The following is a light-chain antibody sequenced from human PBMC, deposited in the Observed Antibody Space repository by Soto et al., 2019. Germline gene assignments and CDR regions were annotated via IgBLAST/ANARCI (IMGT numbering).Light chain of an antibody. CDR3: QQYHTSTIT. Sequence: DNVLTQSPGTLSLSPGDRATLSCRASQSFSSSYLAWYQQKPGQAPRLLIYGASIRATGIPDRFSGSGSGTDFTLTISRLQTEDFAVYYCQQYHTSTITFGQGTRLEIK. CDR1: QSFSSSY. CDR2: GAS. V-gene: IGKV3-20*01. J-gene: IGKJ5*01.